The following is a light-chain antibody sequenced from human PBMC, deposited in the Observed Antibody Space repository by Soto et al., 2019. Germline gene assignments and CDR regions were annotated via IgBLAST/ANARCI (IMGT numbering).Light chain of an antibody. J-gene: IGLJ2*01. CDR1: SSDVGGYDY. V-gene: IGLV2-11*01. CDR3: CSYAGTDTHVV. Sequence: QAVLTQPRSVSGSPGRSVTISCSGTSSDVGGYDYVSWYQHRPGKAPRVMIYDVTKRPSGVPDRFSGSKSGNTASLTISGLQAEDEAEYYRCSYAGTDTHVVLGGGTKLTVL. CDR2: DVT.